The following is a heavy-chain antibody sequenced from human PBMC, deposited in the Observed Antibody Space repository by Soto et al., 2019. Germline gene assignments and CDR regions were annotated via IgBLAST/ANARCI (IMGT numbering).Heavy chain of an antibody. V-gene: IGHV3-74*01. D-gene: IGHD1-26*01. CDR3: ARFLVATTGHGMDV. Sequence: GGSLRLSCAASGFTFSSYWTHWVRQGPGKGLEWVSHINSAESTTRYAGSVKCRFTISRDNAKSTLYFQMTRLRVDYTAVYHCARFLVATTGHGMDVWGQGTKVTVTS. J-gene: IGHJ6*02. CDR1: GFTFSSYW. CDR2: INSAESTT.